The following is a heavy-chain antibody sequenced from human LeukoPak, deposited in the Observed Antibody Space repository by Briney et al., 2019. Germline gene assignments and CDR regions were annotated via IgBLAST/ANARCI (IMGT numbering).Heavy chain of an antibody. V-gene: IGHV3-21*05. CDR3: ARWGLGPSFDY. CDR1: GFTFSSYG. D-gene: IGHD1-26*01. CDR2: INAGSDYI. J-gene: IGHJ4*02. Sequence: GGSLRLSCAASGFTFSSYGMHWVRQAPGKGLEWISYINAGSDYIYYADSVEGRFTISRDNAKNSVSLQMNSLRADDTAVYYCARWGLGPSFDYWGQGTLVTVSS.